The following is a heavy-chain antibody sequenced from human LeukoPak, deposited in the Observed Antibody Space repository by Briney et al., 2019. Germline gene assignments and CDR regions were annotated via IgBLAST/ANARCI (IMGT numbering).Heavy chain of an antibody. V-gene: IGHV4-34*01. CDR2: INHSGST. CDR1: GGSSSGYY. D-gene: IGHD3-10*01. J-gene: IGHJ4*02. CDR3: ARAPLPFASGVVY. Sequence: SETLSLTCAVYGGSSSGYYWSWIRQPPGKGLEWIGEINHSGSTNYNPSLKSRVTISVDTSKNQFSLKLSSVTAADTAVYYCARAPLPFASGVVYWGQGTLVTVSS.